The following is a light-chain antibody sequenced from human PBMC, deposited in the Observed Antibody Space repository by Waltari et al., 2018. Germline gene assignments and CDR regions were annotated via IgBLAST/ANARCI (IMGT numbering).Light chain of an antibody. Sequence: DIQMTQSPSSLPASVGDRVTITCRSSQRISNYLNWYQHKPGEAPKLLVYVASNLQRGVPSRFSGSGSETDLTLTISSLQLEDFATYYCQQSYNAPYTFGQGTNVEIK. V-gene: IGKV1-39*01. CDR1: QRISNY. CDR2: VAS. CDR3: QQSYNAPYT. J-gene: IGKJ2*01.